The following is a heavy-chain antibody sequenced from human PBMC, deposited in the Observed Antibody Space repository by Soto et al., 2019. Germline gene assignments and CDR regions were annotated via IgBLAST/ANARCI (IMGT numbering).Heavy chain of an antibody. CDR3: ARVPIVNYCSGVSGYSVAGAFDI. CDR1: GYTFTSYG. V-gene: IGHV1-18*01. Sequence: QVQLVQSGAEVKNPGASVKVSCKASGYTFTSYGISWVRQAPGQGHEWMGWISAYNGNTNYARTLQGRVTMTTDTSQSTAYMEVRSQRSDETAVYCCARVPIVNYCSGVSGYSVAGAFDIWCQGTVVNVSS. D-gene: IGHD2-15*01. J-gene: IGHJ3*02. CDR2: ISAYNGNT.